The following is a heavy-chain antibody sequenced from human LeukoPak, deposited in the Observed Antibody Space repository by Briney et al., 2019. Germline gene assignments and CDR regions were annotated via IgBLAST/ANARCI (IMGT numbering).Heavy chain of an antibody. J-gene: IGHJ6*03. Sequence: GGSLRLSCAASGFTFSSYGIHWVHQAPGKGLEWVAFIRYDGSNKYHADFVKGRFTISRDNSKNTVYLQMNSPRAEDTAVYFCAKEYGYDYNYFYSMDVWGKGTTVTISS. CDR2: IRYDGSNK. V-gene: IGHV3-30*02. CDR1: GFTFSSYG. D-gene: IGHD1-1*01. CDR3: AKEYGYDYNYFYSMDV.